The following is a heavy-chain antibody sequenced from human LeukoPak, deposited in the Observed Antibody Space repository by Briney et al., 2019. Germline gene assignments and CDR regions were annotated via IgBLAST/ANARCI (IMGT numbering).Heavy chain of an antibody. J-gene: IGHJ4*02. CDR1: GFTFSSYA. V-gene: IGHV3-23*01. D-gene: IGHD3-10*01. CDR2: ISGSGGST. Sequence: GRSLRLSCAASGFTFSSYAMHWVRQAPGKGLEWVSAISGSGGSTYYADSVKGRFTISRDNSKNTLYLQMNSLRAEDTAVYYCAKEAEGITMVRGVIITGDYWGQGTLVTVSS. CDR3: AKEAEGITMVRGVIITGDY.